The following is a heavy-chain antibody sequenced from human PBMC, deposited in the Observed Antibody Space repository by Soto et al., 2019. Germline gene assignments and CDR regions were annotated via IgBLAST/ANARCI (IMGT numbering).Heavy chain of an antibody. CDR1: GFTFSSYG. V-gene: IGHV3-30*18. CDR2: ISYDGSNK. D-gene: IGHD2-15*01. CDR3: AKDRGFDY. Sequence: AMRLSCAASGFTFSSYGMHWVRQAPGKGLEWVAVISYDGSNKYYADSVKGRFTISRDNSKNTLYLQMNSLRAEDTAVYYCAKDRGFDYWGRGTLVTVSS. J-gene: IGHJ4*02.